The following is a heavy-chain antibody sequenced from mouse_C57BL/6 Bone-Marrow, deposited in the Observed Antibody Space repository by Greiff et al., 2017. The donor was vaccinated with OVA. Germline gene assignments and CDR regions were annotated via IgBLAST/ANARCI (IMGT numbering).Heavy chain of an antibody. J-gene: IGHJ2*01. D-gene: IGHD2-3*01. V-gene: IGHV1-64*01. Sequence: VQLQQPGAELVKPGASVKLSCKASGYTFTSYWMHWVKQRPGQGLEWIGMIHPNSGSTNYNEKFKSKATLTVDKSSSTAYMQLSSLTSEDSAVYYCARTPGWLRPDYWGQGTTLTVSS. CDR1: GYTFTSYW. CDR3: ARTPGWLRPDY. CDR2: IHPNSGST.